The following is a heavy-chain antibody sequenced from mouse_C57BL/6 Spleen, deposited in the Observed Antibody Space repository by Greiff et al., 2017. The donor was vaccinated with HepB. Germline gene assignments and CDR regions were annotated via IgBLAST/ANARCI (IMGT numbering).Heavy chain of an antibody. D-gene: IGHD1-1*01. CDR1: GFTFSDYG. J-gene: IGHJ4*01. CDR3: ARGATTVGEPHYYAMDY. CDR2: ISSGSSTI. V-gene: IGHV5-17*01. Sequence: EVQLVESGGGLVKPGGSLKLSCAASGFTFSDYGMHWVRQAPEKGLEWVAYISSGSSTIYYADTVKGRFTISRDNDKNTLVLQMTSLRSEDTAMYYCARGATTVGEPHYYAMDYWGQGTSVTVSS.